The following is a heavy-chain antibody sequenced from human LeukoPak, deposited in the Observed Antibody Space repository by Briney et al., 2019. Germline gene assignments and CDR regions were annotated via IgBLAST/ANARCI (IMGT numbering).Heavy chain of an antibody. D-gene: IGHD3-22*01. CDR1: GFTFDDYA. CDR3: AKGSYDSSGYYNFDY. V-gene: IGHV3-9*03. CDR2: ISWNSGSI. J-gene: IGHJ4*02. Sequence: PGGFLRLSCAASGFTFDDYAMHWVRQAPGEGLEWVSGISWNSGSIGYADSVKGRFTISRDNAKNSLYLQMNSLRAEDMALYYCAKGSYDSSGYYNFDYWGQGTLVTVSS.